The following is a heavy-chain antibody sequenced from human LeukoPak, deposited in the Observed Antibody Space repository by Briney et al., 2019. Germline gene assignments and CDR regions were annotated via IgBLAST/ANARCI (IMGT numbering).Heavy chain of an antibody. J-gene: IGHJ4*02. CDR3: ARGYYDILTGHFDY. Sequence: GGSLRLSCAASGFIVSSNYMSWVRQAPGKGLEWVSIISSGGNTYYADSVKGRFTISRDISKNTLYLQMNGLRAEDTAVYYCARGYYDILTGHFDYWGQGTLVTVSS. CDR2: ISSGGNT. CDR1: GFIVSSNY. D-gene: IGHD3-9*01. V-gene: IGHV3-53*01.